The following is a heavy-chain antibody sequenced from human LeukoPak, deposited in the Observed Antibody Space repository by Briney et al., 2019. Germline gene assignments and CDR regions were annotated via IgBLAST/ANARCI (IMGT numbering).Heavy chain of an antibody. V-gene: IGHV4-39*07. CDR3: ARGNAPGIFFDY. Sequence: IPSETLSLTCTVSGGSISSSSYYWGWIRQPPGKGLEWIGSIYYSGSTYYNPSLKSRVTISVDTSKNQFSLKLSSVTAADTAVYYCARGNAPGIFFDYWGQGTLVTVSS. CDR1: GGSISSSSYY. D-gene: IGHD3-10*01. J-gene: IGHJ4*02. CDR2: IYYSGST.